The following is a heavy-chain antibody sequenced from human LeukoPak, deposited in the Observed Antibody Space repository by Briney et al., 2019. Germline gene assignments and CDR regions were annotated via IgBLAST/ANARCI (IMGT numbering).Heavy chain of an antibody. CDR3: ARHTGGTYSSSWRRDYYFDY. V-gene: IGHV1-46*01. CDR1: GYTFTSYF. CDR2: VIPSGRTT. J-gene: IGHJ4*02. Sequence: ASVKVSCKASGYTFTSYFLHWVRQAPGQGLEWMGVVIPSGRTTNYAQKFQGRLAMTRDMSTSTVYMELSSLRSEDTAVYYCARHTGGTYSSSWRRDYYFDYWGQGTLVTVSS. D-gene: IGHD6-13*01.